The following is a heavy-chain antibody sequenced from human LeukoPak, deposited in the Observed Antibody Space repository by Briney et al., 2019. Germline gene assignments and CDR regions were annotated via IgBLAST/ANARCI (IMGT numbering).Heavy chain of an antibody. V-gene: IGHV3-30*18. CDR2: ISYDGSNK. D-gene: IGHD3-22*01. Sequence: GGSLRLPCAASGFTFSSYGMHWVRQAPGKGLEWVAVISYDGSNKYYADSVKGRFTISRDNSKNTLYLQMNSLRAEDTAVYYCAKDIRYYYEGPFDYWGQGTLVTVSS. CDR3: AKDIRYYYEGPFDY. J-gene: IGHJ4*02. CDR1: GFTFSSYG.